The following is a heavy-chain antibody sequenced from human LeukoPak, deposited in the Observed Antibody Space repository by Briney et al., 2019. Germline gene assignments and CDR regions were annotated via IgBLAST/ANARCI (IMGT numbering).Heavy chain of an antibody. CDR1: GYTFTGYY. CDR2: INPNSGGT. D-gene: IGHD2-15*01. CDR3: ARDQNRYCSGGSCYSAGTRWFDP. J-gene: IGHJ5*02. V-gene: IGHV1-2*02. Sequence: GASVKVYCKASGYTFTGYYMHWVRQAPGQGLEWMGWINPNSGGTNYAQKFQGRVTMTRDTSISTAYMELSRLRSDDTAVYYCARDQNRYCSGGSCYSAGTRWFDPWGQGTLVTVSS.